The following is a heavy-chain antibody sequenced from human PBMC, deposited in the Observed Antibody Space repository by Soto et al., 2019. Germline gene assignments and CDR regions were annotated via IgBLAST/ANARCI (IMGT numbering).Heavy chain of an antibody. V-gene: IGHV3-30*18. D-gene: IGHD1-1*01. J-gene: IGHJ4*02. CDR2: ISYDGNNK. CDR3: AKEGLYKTLDY. Sequence: GGSLRLSCAASGFTFKSYGMHWVRQAPGKGLEWVAVISYDGNNKYYADSVKGRFTISRDTPKNTLYLQLNSLRAEDTAVYYCAKEGLYKTLDYWGQGTLVTVSS. CDR1: GFTFKSYG.